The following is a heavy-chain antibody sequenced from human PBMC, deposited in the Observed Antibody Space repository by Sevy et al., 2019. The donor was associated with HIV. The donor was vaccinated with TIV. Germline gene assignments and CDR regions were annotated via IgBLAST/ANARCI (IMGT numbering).Heavy chain of an antibody. D-gene: IGHD1-26*01. CDR3: NRPGFDGQGHLGYYYYYMDV. J-gene: IGHJ6*03. V-gene: IGHV3-73*01. CDR1: GFTFSGSA. Sequence: GGSLRLSCAASGFTFSGSAMHWVRQASGKGLEWVGRIRSKANSYATAYAASVKGRFTISRDDSKNTAYLQMNSLKTEGKARYYLNRPGFDGQGHLGYYYYYMDVWGKGTTVTVSS. CDR2: IRSKANSYAT.